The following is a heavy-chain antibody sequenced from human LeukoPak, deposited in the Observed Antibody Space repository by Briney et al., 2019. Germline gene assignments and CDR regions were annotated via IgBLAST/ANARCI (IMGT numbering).Heavy chain of an antibody. V-gene: IGHV7-4-1*02. D-gene: IGHD3-22*01. CDR2: INTNTGNP. CDR3: ARTSYDSSGYYYTGSDY. Sequence: GASVKVSCKASGYTFTSYAMNWVRQAPGQGLEWMGWINTNTGNPTYAQGFTGRFVFSLDTSVSTAYLQISSLKAEDTAVYYCARTSYDSSGYYYTGSDYWGQGTLVTVSS. J-gene: IGHJ4*02. CDR1: GYTFTSYA.